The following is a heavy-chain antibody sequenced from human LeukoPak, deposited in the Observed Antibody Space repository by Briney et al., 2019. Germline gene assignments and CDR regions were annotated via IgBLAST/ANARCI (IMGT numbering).Heavy chain of an antibody. CDR2: ISGSGDST. CDR1: GFTFSSYA. V-gene: IGHV3-23*01. CDR3: ARDDDRPDNGLDY. J-gene: IGHJ4*02. Sequence: GGSLRLSCAASGFTFSSYAMSWVRQAPGKGLEWVSGISGSGDSTYYADSVKGRFTISRDNSKNTLYLQMNSLRAEDTAVYYCARDDDRPDNGLDYWGQGTLVTVSS. D-gene: IGHD3-22*01.